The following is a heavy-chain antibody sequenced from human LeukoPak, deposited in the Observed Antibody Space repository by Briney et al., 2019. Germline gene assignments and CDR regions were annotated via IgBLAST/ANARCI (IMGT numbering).Heavy chain of an antibody. V-gene: IGHV3-23*01. CDR3: AKAPLDSGYEYWYFDL. D-gene: IGHD5-12*01. CDR2: ISGSGGST. J-gene: IGHJ2*01. Sequence: GGSLRLSCAASGFTFSSYAMSWVRQAPGKGLERVSAISGSGGSTYYADSVKGRFTISRDNSKNTLYLQMNSLRAEDTAVYYCAKAPLDSGYEYWYFDLWGRGTLVTVSS. CDR1: GFTFSSYA.